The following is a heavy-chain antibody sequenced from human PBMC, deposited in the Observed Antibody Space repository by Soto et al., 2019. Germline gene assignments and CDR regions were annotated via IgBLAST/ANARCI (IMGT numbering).Heavy chain of an antibody. D-gene: IGHD5-18*01. V-gene: IGHV1-58*01. CDR3: AADVDTAMVTGGAFDI. CDR1: GFTFTSSA. Sequence: QMQLVQSGPEVKKPGTSVKVSCKASGFTFTSSAVQWVRQARGQRLEWIGWIVVGSGNTNYAQKFQERVTITRDMSTSTAYMALSSLRSEDTAVYYCAADVDTAMVTGGAFDIWGQGTMVTVSS. CDR2: IVVGSGNT. J-gene: IGHJ3*02.